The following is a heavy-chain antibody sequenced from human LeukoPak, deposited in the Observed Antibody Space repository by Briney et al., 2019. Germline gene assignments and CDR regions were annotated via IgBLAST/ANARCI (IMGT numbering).Heavy chain of an antibody. CDR3: ARESYDFGY. D-gene: IGHD3-3*01. J-gene: IGHJ4*02. CDR1: GFTFSSYQ. Sequence: GGSLRLSCVASGFTFSSYQMNWVRQAPGKGLEWLSYIHRSGTTVYYADSVKGRFTISRDNSKNTLYLQMNSLRAEDTAVYYCARESYDFGYWGQGTLVTVSS. V-gene: IGHV3-48*03. CDR2: IHRSGTTV.